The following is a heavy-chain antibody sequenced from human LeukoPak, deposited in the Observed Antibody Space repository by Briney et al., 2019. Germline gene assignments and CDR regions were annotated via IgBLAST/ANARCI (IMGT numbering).Heavy chain of an antibody. D-gene: IGHD3-10*01. Sequence: GGSLRLSCAASRFTFSSYAMSWVRQAPGKGLEWVSSIRGTDGSTYYADSVKGRFTISTDNSKNTLHLQMNSPRAEDTAVYYCAKDLVRGTLGYFDYWGQGTLVAVSS. CDR3: AKDLVRGTLGYFDY. CDR1: RFTFSSYA. J-gene: IGHJ4*02. V-gene: IGHV3-23*01. CDR2: IRGTDGST.